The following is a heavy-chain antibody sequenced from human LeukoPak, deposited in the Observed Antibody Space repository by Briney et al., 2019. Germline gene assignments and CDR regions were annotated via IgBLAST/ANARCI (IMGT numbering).Heavy chain of an antibody. V-gene: IGHV3-7*04. Sequence: GGSLRLSCAASGFTFSSYWMSWVRQAPGKGLEWVANINQDGREKYYEDSVKGRSTISRDNAKNSLYLQMNSLRAEDTAVYFCARGDKFSGDYWGQGTLVTVSS. CDR1: GFTFSSYW. D-gene: IGHD2-15*01. CDR3: ARGDKFSGDY. J-gene: IGHJ4*02. CDR2: INQDGREK.